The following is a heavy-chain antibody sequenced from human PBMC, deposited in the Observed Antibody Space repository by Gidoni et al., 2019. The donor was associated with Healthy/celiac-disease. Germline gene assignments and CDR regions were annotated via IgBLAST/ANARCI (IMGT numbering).Heavy chain of an antibody. D-gene: IGHD4-17*01. CDR1: GFTFDDYA. V-gene: IGHV3-9*01. CDR3: AKDMRAMTTGVFDY. J-gene: IGHJ4*02. Sequence: EVQLVESGGGLVHPGRSLRISCAASGFTFDDYAMHWVRQAPGKGLEWVSGISWNSGSIGYADSVKGRFTISRDNAKNSLYLQMNSLRAEDTALYYCAKDMRAMTTGVFDYWGQGTLVTVSS. CDR2: ISWNSGSI.